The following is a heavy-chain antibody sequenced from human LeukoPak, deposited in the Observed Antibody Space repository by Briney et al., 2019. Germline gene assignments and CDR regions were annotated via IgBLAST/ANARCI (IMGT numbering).Heavy chain of an antibody. Sequence: SETLSLTCVVSGGFVSSGGYSWWWVRQAPGKGLEWIGYVFTTGTTYYNPSLNSRVTISLDMSKNQFSLKLRSVTAADTAVYFCVRGVTRGYIYADWGQGTLVTVSS. CDR3: VRGVTRGYIYAD. D-gene: IGHD5-18*01. V-gene: IGHV4-30-4*07. CDR1: GGFVSSGGYS. CDR2: VFTTGTT. J-gene: IGHJ4*02.